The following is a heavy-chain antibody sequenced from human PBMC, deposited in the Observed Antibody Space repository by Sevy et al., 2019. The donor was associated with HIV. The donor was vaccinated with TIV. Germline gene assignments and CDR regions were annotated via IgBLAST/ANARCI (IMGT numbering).Heavy chain of an antibody. CDR3: ARGGTPTAILTY. CDR2: IYYSGSIYYSERT. D-gene: IGHD2-21*02. V-gene: IGHV4-59*01. J-gene: IGHJ4*02. Sequence: SETLSLTCTVSGGSISYFYWGWIRQSPGKGLEWIGYIYYSGSIYYSERTNYNPSLKSRVTISVDTSKNQVSLKLSSVAAACTGVYFCARGGTPTAILTYWGQGTLVTVSS. CDR1: GGSISYFY.